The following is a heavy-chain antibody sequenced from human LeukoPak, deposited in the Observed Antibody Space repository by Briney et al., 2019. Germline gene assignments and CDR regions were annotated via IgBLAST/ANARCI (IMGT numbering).Heavy chain of an antibody. D-gene: IGHD2-15*01. J-gene: IGHJ3*02. V-gene: IGHV3-74*01. CDR3: ARDLNIVVVVAAATKAFDI. CDR2: IHSDGSST. CDR1: GFIFDDYG. Sequence: PGGSLRLSCAASGFIFDDYGMSWVRQAPGKGLVWVSRIHSDGSSTIYADSVKGRFTISRDNAKNTLYLQMNSLRAEDTAVYYCARDLNIVVVVAAATKAFDIWGQGTMVTVSS.